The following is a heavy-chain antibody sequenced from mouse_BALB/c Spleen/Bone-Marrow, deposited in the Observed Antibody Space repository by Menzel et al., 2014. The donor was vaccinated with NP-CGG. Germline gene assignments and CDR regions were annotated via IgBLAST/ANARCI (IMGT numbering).Heavy chain of an antibody. D-gene: IGHD1-2*01. J-gene: IGHJ1*01. V-gene: IGHV5-9-1*01. CDR1: GFTFSSYA. Sequence: EVKGVESGGGLVKPGGSLKLSCAASGFTFSSYALSWVRQTPEKSLEWVATITIGGSYTFYPDSGRGRFTISRDNAKNTVYLQMRSLRSEDTAMYYCARSGENSLLPLRFFDDWGAGTMVTFSS. CDR3: ARSGENSLLPLRFFDD. CDR2: ITIGGSYT.